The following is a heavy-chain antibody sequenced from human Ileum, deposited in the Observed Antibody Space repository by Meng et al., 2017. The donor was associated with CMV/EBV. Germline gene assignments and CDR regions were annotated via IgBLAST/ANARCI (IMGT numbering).Heavy chain of an antibody. CDR3: ARNTNDRGRYGMDV. V-gene: IGHV4-59*12. Sequence: GSLRLSCTVSGGTITNYYWTWVRPPPGKGLEWIAYTYPGGTTLYNPSLKSRVSISVDTSTNQFSLRLNSLTAADTAVYYCARNTNDRGRYGMDVWGHGTTVTVSS. J-gene: IGHJ6*02. D-gene: IGHD3-22*01. CDR2: TYPGGTT. CDR1: GGTITNYY.